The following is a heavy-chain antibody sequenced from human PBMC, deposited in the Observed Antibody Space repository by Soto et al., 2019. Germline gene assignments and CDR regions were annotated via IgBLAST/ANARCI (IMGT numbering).Heavy chain of an antibody. J-gene: IGHJ4*02. Sequence: GESLKISCKGSGYSFAGYWITWVRQKPGKGLEWMGRIDPSDSQTYYSPSFRGHVTISVTKSITTVFLQWSSLRASDTAMYYCVRQIYDSDTGPNFQYYFDSWGQGTPVTVSS. V-gene: IGHV5-10-1*01. CDR2: IDPSDSQT. CDR3: VRQIYDSDTGPNFQYYFDS. CDR1: GYSFAGYW. D-gene: IGHD3-22*01.